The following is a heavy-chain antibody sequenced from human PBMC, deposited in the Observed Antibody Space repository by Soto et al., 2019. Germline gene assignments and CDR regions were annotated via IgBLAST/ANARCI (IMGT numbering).Heavy chain of an antibody. Sequence: EVPLVESGGGLVQPGGSLRVSCAASGFTFGSYWMNWVRQAPGKGLVWVSRIDSDGSSTTYADSVKGRFTTSRDNAKNTLYLQMSSLRVEDTAVYYCARGRPYGMDVWGQGTTVTVSS. CDR1: GFTFGSYW. J-gene: IGHJ6*02. CDR2: IDSDGSST. V-gene: IGHV3-74*01. CDR3: ARGRPYGMDV.